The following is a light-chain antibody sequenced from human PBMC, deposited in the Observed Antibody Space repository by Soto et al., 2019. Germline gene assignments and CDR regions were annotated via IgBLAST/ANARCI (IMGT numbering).Light chain of an antibody. Sequence: DIVMTQSPGTLSVSPGEGATLSCRASQSVTTNLAWYQQKPGQAPRLLIYGASIRATGIPARFSGSGSGTEFTLTISSLQSEDFAVYHCQQYSNWPLITFGQGTRLEI. CDR2: GAS. CDR1: QSVTTN. J-gene: IGKJ5*01. V-gene: IGKV3-15*01. CDR3: QQYSNWPLIT.